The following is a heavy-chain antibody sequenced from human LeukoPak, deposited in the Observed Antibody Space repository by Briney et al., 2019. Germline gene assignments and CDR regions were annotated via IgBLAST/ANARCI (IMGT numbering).Heavy chain of an antibody. CDR2: IWYDGSNK. Sequence: GGSLRLSCAASGFTFSSYGMHWVRQAPGKGLEWVAVIWYDGSNKYYADSVKGRFTISRDNSKNTLYLQMNSLRAEDTAVYYCARTLMTTVSYFDYWGQGTLVIVSS. CDR1: GFTFSSYG. V-gene: IGHV3-33*01. J-gene: IGHJ4*02. D-gene: IGHD4-17*01. CDR3: ARTLMTTVSYFDY.